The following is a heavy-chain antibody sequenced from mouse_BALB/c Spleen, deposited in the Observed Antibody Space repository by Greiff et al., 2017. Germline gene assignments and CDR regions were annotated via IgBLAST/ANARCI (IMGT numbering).Heavy chain of an antibody. J-gene: IGHJ1*01. V-gene: IGHV1S22*01. CDR3: TRGGNLYFDV. CDR1: GYIFTSYW. Sequence: LQQPGSELVRPGASVKLSCKASGYIFTSYWMHWVKQRHGQGLEWIGNIYPGSGSTNYDEKFKSKGTLTVDTSSSTAYMHLSSLTSEDSAVYYCTRGGNLYFDVWGAGTTVTVSS. CDR2: IYPGSGST.